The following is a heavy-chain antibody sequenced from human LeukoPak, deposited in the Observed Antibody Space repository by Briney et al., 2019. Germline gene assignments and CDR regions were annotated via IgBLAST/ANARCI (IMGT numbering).Heavy chain of an antibody. V-gene: IGHV3-48*03. CDR1: GFMFRSFE. Sequence: PGGSLRLSCAASGFMFRSFEMYWVRQAPGKGLEWVAYTSSGATTMYYADSVKGRFTISRDDAKNSLFLHMNSLRAEDTAVYYCALLAVASDFDYWGQGTLVTISS. CDR3: ALLAVASDFDY. D-gene: IGHD6-19*01. CDR2: TSSGATTM. J-gene: IGHJ4*02.